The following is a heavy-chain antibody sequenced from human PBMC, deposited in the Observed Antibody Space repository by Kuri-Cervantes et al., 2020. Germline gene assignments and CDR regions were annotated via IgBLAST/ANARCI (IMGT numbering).Heavy chain of an antibody. D-gene: IGHD3-3*01. J-gene: IGHJ4*02. CDR3: ARRYDFWSGYYSGYFDY. Sequence: GGSLRLSCKGSGYSFTSYWIGWVRQMPGKGLEWMGIIYPGDSDTRYSPSFQGQVTISADKSISTAYLQWSSLKASDTAMYYCARRYDFWSGYYSGYFDYWGQGTLVTVSS. CDR2: IYPGDSDT. V-gene: IGHV5-51*01. CDR1: GYSFTSYW.